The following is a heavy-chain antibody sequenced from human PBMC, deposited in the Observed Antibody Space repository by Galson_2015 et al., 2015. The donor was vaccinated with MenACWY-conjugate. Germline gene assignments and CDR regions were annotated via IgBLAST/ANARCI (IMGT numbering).Heavy chain of an antibody. CDR2: TYFRSKWYN. Sequence: CAISGDSVSSNSAAWNWIRQSPSRGLEWLGKTYFRSKWYNDYAVSVKSRITINPDTSNNQFSLQLNSVTPDDTAVYYCVREGYYFDHWGQGTLVTVSS. CDR1: GDSVSSNSAA. CDR3: VREGYYFDH. V-gene: IGHV6-1*01. J-gene: IGHJ4*02.